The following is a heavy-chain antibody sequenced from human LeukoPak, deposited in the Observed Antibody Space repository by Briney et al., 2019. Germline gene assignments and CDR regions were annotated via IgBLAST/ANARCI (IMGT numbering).Heavy chain of an antibody. D-gene: IGHD6-13*01. Sequence: GGSLRLSCAASGFTFSSYSMNWVRQAPGKGLEWVSSTSSSSSYIYYADSVKGRFTISRDNAKNSLYLQMNSLRAEDTAVYYCARDLAPFIAAADAFDIWGQGTMVTVSS. V-gene: IGHV3-21*01. J-gene: IGHJ3*02. CDR2: TSSSSSYI. CDR1: GFTFSSYS. CDR3: ARDLAPFIAAADAFDI.